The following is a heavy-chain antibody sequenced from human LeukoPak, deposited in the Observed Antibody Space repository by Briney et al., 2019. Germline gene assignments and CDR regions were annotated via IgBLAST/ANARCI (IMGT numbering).Heavy chain of an antibody. CDR3: ARDSGRWVAAIYNWFDP. V-gene: IGHV3-11*04. CDR2: ISSSSSTM. D-gene: IGHD2-15*01. CDR1: GFTFSDYY. J-gene: IGHJ5*02. Sequence: GGSLRLSCAASGFTFSDYYMSWIRQAPGKGLEWVSYISSSSSTMYYADSVKGRFTISRDNAKNSLYLQMNSLRAEDTAVYYCARDSGRWVAAIYNWFDPWGQGTLVTVSS.